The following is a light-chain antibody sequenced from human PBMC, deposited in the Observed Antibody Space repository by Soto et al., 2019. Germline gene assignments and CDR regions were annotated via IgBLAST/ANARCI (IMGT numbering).Light chain of an antibody. CDR2: EVS. J-gene: IGLJ1*01. Sequence: QSVLTQPASVFGSPGQSITFSCTGTSSDVGGYNFVSWYQQHPGKAPKLMIYEVSSRPSGVSNRFSGSTASLTISGLQPEDEDDYYCRSYTTSTTVVFGTGTKVTVL. CDR1: SSDVGGYNF. CDR3: RSYTTSTTVV. V-gene: IGLV2-14*03.